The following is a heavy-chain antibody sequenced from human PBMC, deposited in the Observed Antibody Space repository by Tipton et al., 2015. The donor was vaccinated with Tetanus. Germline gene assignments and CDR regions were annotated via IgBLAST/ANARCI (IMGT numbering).Heavy chain of an antibody. CDR2: IYSGGST. Sequence: TLSLTCTVSGGSIRSSSYYWGWIRQPPGKGLEWIGTIYSGGSTYYNPSLKSRVTISVDTSKNQFSLKLSSVTAADTAVYYCARGYVPADDYGDYHGRYFDLWGRGTLVTVSS. V-gene: IGHV4-39*01. J-gene: IGHJ2*01. D-gene: IGHD4-17*01. CDR1: GGSIRSSSYY. CDR3: ARGYVPADDYGDYHGRYFDL.